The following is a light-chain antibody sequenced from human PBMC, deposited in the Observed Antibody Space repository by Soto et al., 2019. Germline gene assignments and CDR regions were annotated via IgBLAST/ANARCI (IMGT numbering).Light chain of an antibody. Sequence: QSALTQPASVSGSPGQSITISCTGTSSDVGGYNDVSWYQQHPGKAPKLMIYDVSNRPSGVSNRFSGPKSGNTASLTISGLQAEDEADYYCSSYTSSSTLGVFGTGTKLTVL. J-gene: IGLJ1*01. CDR3: SSYTSSSTLGV. CDR1: SSDVGGYND. CDR2: DVS. V-gene: IGLV2-14*01.